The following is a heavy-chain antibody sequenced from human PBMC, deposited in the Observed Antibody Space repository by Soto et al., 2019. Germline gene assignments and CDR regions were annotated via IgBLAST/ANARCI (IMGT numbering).Heavy chain of an antibody. CDR3: ARTTAVPNTLRSRYFFDY. Sequence: SETLSLNCSVSGGSVSNKTYYWSWIRQPPGKRLEWIGYVYYSGTTNYNPSLKSRVTISVDLSKNQFSLRLSSVTTADTALYYCARTTAVPNTLRSRYFFDYWGQGTLVTVSS. D-gene: IGHD4-17*01. V-gene: IGHV4-61*01. CDR2: VYYSGTT. CDR1: GGSVSNKTYY. J-gene: IGHJ4*02.